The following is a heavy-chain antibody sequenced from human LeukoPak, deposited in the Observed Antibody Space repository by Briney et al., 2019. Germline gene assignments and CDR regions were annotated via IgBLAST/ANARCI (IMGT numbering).Heavy chain of an antibody. CDR1: GYSFINFW. Sequence: GESLQISCKGSGYSFINFWIAWVRQMPGKGLEWMGIIYPGDSDTKYSPSFEGQVTISADESTSTAYLQWRSLKASDTAMYYCARRGDGAEEIDHWGQGTLVTVSS. CDR2: IYPGDSDT. J-gene: IGHJ4*02. V-gene: IGHV5-51*01. D-gene: IGHD5-24*01. CDR3: ARRGDGAEEIDH.